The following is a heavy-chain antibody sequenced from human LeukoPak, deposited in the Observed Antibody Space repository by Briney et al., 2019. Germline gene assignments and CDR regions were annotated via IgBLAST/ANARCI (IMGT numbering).Heavy chain of an antibody. Sequence: GESLKISCKGSGYSFTSYWIGWVRQMPGKGLEWMGIIYPGDSDTRYSPSFQGQVTISADKSISTAYLQWSSLKASDTAMYYCARQEYYYDSSGYYPVGFDYWGQGTLVTVSS. CDR1: GYSFTSYW. J-gene: IGHJ4*02. CDR2: IYPGDSDT. V-gene: IGHV5-51*01. D-gene: IGHD3-22*01. CDR3: ARQEYYYDSSGYYPVGFDY.